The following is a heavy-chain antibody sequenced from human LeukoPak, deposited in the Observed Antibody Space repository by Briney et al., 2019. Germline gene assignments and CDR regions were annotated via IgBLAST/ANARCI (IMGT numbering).Heavy chain of an antibody. D-gene: IGHD4-17*01. V-gene: IGHV3-23*01. Sequence: GGSLRLSCAASGFTFSSYAMSWVRQAPGKGLEWVSAISGSGGSTYYADSVKGRFTISRDNPKNTLCLQMNSLRAEDTAVYYCAKALNDGYGDLDYFDYWGQGTLVTVSS. CDR2: ISGSGGST. J-gene: IGHJ4*02. CDR3: AKALNDGYGDLDYFDY. CDR1: GFTFSSYA.